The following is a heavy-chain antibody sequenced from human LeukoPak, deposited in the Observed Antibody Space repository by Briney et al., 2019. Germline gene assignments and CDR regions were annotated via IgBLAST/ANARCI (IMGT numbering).Heavy chain of an antibody. D-gene: IGHD2-2*01. CDR2: INHGGST. V-gene: IGHV4-39*07. Sequence: PSETLSLTCTVSGGSISSSSYYWSWIRQPPGKGLEWIGEINHGGSTNYNPSLKSRVTISVDTSKNQFSLKLSSVTAADTAVYYCARPKPYCSSASCSDYWGQGTLVTVSS. CDR3: ARPKPYCSSASCSDY. CDR1: GGSISSSSYY. J-gene: IGHJ4*02.